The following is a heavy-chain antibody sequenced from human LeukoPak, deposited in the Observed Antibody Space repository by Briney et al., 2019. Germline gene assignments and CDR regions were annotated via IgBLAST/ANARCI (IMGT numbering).Heavy chain of an antibody. V-gene: IGHV5-51*01. Sequence: GESLKISFKGSGYGFTSYWIGWVRPMPGKGVEWMGIIYPGDSDTRYSPSFQGKVTISADKSISTAYLQSSSLKASDTAMYYCARHGGTTVVTLDYWGQGTLVTVSS. CDR1: GYGFTSYW. D-gene: IGHD4-23*01. J-gene: IGHJ4*02. CDR3: ARHGGTTVVTLDY. CDR2: IYPGDSDT.